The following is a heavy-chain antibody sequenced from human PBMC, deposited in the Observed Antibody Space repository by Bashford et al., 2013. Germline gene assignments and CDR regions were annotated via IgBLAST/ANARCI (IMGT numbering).Heavy chain of an antibody. V-gene: IGHV3-33*01. Sequence: GSLRLSCAASGFSFSSYGMHWVRQAPGKGLEWVAVIWYDGRNEYYADSVKGRFTISRDNSKNTLYLQMNSLRVEDTAVYYCARDYNVDYGDYFDYVGPGNPGHRLL. D-gene: IGHD4-17*01. J-gene: IGHJ4*02. CDR2: IWYDGRNE. CDR3: ARDYNVDYGDYFDY. CDR1: GFSFSSYG.